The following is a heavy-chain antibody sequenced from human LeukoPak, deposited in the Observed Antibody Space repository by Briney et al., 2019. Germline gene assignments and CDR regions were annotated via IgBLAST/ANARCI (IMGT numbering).Heavy chain of an antibody. CDR2: ISSSGSTI. CDR3: ASTLDYYDSSLDY. CDR1: GFTFSDYY. V-gene: IGHV3-11*04. D-gene: IGHD3-22*01. Sequence: PGGSLRLSCAASGFTFSDYYMSWIRQAPGKGLEWVSYISSSGSTIYYADSVKGRFTISRDNAKNSLYPQMNSLRAEDTAVYYCASTLDYYDSSLDYWGQGTLVTVSS. J-gene: IGHJ4*02.